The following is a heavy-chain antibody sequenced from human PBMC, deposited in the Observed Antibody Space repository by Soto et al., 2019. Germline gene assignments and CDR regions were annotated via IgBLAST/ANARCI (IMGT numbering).Heavy chain of an antibody. J-gene: IGHJ4*02. D-gene: IGHD4-17*01. CDR3: ARDQDDYGGNSASFDY. V-gene: IGHV1-69*06. Sequence: SVKVSCKASGGTFSSYAISWVRQAPGQGLEWMGGIIPIFGTANYAQKFQGRVTITADKSTSTAYMELSSLRSEDTAVYYCARDQDDYGGNSASFDYWGQGTLVTVSS. CDR1: GGTFSSYA. CDR2: IIPIFGTA.